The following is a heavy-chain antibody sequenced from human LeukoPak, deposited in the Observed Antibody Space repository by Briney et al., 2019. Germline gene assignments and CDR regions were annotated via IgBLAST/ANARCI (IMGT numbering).Heavy chain of an antibody. D-gene: IGHD3-10*01. CDR2: IIPIFGTA. V-gene: IGHV1-69*06. Sequence: SVKVSCKASGGTFSSYAISWVRQAPGQGLEWMGGIIPIFGTANCAQKFQGRVTITADKSTSTAYMELSSLRSEDTAVYYCARAGEGLSGSYLLYYYYYGMDVWGKGTTVTVSS. J-gene: IGHJ6*04. CDR1: GGTFSSYA. CDR3: ARAGEGLSGSYLLYYYYYGMDV.